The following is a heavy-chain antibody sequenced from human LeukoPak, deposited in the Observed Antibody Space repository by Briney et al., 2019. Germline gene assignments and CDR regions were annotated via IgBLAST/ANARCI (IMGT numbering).Heavy chain of an antibody. D-gene: IGHD3-9*01. CDR1: GFTFSSYA. Sequence: GGSLRLSCAAPGFTFSSYAMSWVRQAPGKGLEWVSAISGSGGSTYYADSVKGRFTISRDNSKNTLYLQMNSLRAEDTAVYYCARDKGLKLTGYYYYFDYWGQGTLVTVSS. V-gene: IGHV3-23*01. CDR2: ISGSGGST. CDR3: ARDKGLKLTGYYYYFDY. J-gene: IGHJ4*02.